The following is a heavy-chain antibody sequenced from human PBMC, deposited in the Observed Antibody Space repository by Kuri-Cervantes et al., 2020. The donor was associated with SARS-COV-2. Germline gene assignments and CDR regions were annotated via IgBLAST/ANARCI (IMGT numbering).Heavy chain of an antibody. V-gene: IGHV3-33*01. CDR3: ARDTRLGQPEFRDWFDP. Sequence: GESLKISCAASGFTFSSYGMHWVRQAPGKGLEWVAVIWYDGSNKYYADSVKGRFTISRDNSKNTLYLQMNSLRAEDTAVYYCARDTRLGQPEFRDWFDPWDQGTLVTVSS. J-gene: IGHJ5*02. D-gene: IGHD3-16*01. CDR2: IWYDGSNK. CDR1: GFTFSSYG.